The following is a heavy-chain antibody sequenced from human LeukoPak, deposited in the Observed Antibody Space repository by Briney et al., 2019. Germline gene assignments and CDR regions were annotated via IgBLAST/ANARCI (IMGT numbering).Heavy chain of an antibody. D-gene: IGHD4-17*01. J-gene: IGHJ5*02. Sequence: PSETLSLTCTVSGGSINDYYWTWIRQAPGKGLEWLGYISNSGTTDYNPSLKSRVTMSVDTSKNEFSLKVTSVTAADTAMYYCARVLRGAVTSNCFDPWGQGTLVTVSS. V-gene: IGHV4-59*01. CDR1: GGSINDYY. CDR3: ARVLRGAVTSNCFDP. CDR2: ISNSGTT.